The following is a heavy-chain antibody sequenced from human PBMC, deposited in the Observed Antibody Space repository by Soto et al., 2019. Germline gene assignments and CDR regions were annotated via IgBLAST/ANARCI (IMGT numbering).Heavy chain of an antibody. J-gene: IGHJ4*02. V-gene: IGHV4-34*01. CDR3: ARGPYSSGWYGRVYYFDY. CDR2: INHSGST. CDR1: GGSFSGYY. Sequence: QVQLQQWGAVLLKPSETLSLTCAVYGGSFSGYYWSWIRQPPGKGLEWIGEINHSGSTNYNPSLKSRVTISVDTSKNQFSLKLSSVTAADTAVYYCARGPYSSGWYGRVYYFDYWGQGTLVTVSS. D-gene: IGHD6-19*01.